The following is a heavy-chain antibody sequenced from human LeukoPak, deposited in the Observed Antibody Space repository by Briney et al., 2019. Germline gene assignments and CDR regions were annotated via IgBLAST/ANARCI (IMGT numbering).Heavy chain of an antibody. Sequence: PSETLSLTRTVSGGSVSSGSYYWSWIRQPPGKGLEWIGYIYYSGSTNYNPSLKSRVTISVDTSKNQFSLKLSSVTAADTAVYYCARTDYGGLSYYFDYWGQGTLVTVSS. J-gene: IGHJ4*02. CDR3: ARTDYGGLSYYFDY. V-gene: IGHV4-61*01. CDR2: IYYSGST. CDR1: GGSVSSGSYY. D-gene: IGHD4/OR15-4a*01.